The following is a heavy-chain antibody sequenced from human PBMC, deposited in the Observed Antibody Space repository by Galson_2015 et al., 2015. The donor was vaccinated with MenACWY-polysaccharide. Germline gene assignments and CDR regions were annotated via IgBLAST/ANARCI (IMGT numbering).Heavy chain of an antibody. CDR3: ARWGHRDGYNVNAFDI. CDR2: IHYTGAT. V-gene: IGHV4-59*01. D-gene: IGHD5-24*01. Sequence: QVQLQESGPGLVKPSETLSLTCTVSGDSITNNFWNWIRQPPGKGLEWIGFIHYTGATKSHPSLKSRVTMSTDTSRSQISLMVTSVTAADTAVYYCARWGHRDGYNVNAFDIWGQGTIVTVSS. J-gene: IGHJ3*02. CDR1: GDSITNNF.